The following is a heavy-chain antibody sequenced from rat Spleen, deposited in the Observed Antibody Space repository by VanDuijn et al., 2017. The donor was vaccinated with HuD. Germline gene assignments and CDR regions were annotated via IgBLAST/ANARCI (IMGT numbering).Heavy chain of an antibody. Sequence: EVQLVESGGGLVQPGRSMKLSCAASGFTFNSFSMAWVRQAPKKGLELVATISTSGGSTYYRDSVKGRFTISRDNAKSTLYLQMNSLRSEDTATYYCTRVRDWYFDFWGPGTMVTVSS. V-gene: IGHV5-46*01. CDR1: GFTFNSFS. CDR3: TRVRDWYFDF. J-gene: IGHJ1*01. CDR2: ISTSGGST.